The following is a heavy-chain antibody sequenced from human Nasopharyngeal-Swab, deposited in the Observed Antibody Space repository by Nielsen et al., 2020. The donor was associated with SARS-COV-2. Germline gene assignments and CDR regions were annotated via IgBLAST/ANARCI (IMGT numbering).Heavy chain of an antibody. V-gene: IGHV3-30*03. J-gene: IGHJ4*02. CDR1: GFTFSSYG. CDR3: ARSHRDYYDSSGSDDY. D-gene: IGHD3-22*01. Sequence: GESLKISCAASGFTFSSYGMHWVRQAPGKGLEWVAVISYDGSNKYYADSVKGRFTISRDNAKNSLYLQMNSLRAEDTAVYYCARSHRDYYDSSGSDDYWGQGTLVTVSS. CDR2: ISYDGSNK.